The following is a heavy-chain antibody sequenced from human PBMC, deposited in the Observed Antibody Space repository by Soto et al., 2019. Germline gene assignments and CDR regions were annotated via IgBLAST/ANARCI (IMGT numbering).Heavy chain of an antibody. D-gene: IGHD3-22*01. CDR2: ISGSGGST. V-gene: IGHV3-23*01. CDR3: ANLYYYDSSGYRRPSRY. Sequence: GGSLRLSCAASGFTFSNYAMSWVRQAPGKGLEWVSAISGSGGSTYYADSVKGRFTISRDNSKNTLYLQMNSLRAEDTAVYYCANLYYYDSSGYRRPSRYWGQGTLVTVSS. CDR1: GFTFSNYA. J-gene: IGHJ4*02.